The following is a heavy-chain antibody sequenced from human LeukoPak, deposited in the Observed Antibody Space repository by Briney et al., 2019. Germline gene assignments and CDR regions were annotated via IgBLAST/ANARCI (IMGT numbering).Heavy chain of an antibody. V-gene: IGHV4-39*01. CDR2: IYYSGST. CDR1: GGSISSSSYF. CDR3: ARTDYTTDY. D-gene: IGHD4-11*01. Sequence: SETLSLTCTVSGGSISSSSYFWGWFRQPPGQGLEWIGSIYYSGSTYYNPSLKSRVTISVDTSNNQFSLKLSSVTAADTAVYYCARTDYTTDYWGQGTLVTVSP. J-gene: IGHJ4*02.